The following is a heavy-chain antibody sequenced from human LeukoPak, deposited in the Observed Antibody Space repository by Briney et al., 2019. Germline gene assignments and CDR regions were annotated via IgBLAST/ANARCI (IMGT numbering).Heavy chain of an antibody. J-gene: IGHJ4*02. Sequence: SETLSLTCTVSGGSISSGSYYWSWIRQPAGKGLEWIGRIYTSGSTNYNPSLKSGVTISVDTSKNQFSLKLSSVTAADTAVYYCARAYCGGDCYTDYWGQGTLVTVSS. CDR3: ARAYCGGDCYTDY. D-gene: IGHD2-21*01. CDR1: GGSISSGSYY. V-gene: IGHV4-61*02. CDR2: IYTSGST.